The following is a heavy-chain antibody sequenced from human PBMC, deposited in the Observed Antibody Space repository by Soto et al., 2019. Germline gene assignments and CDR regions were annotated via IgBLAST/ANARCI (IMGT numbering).Heavy chain of an antibody. CDR3: ATTPLVAGDFGHFDY. CDR1: GGSISSGGHY. J-gene: IGHJ4*02. Sequence: LSLTCIVSGGSISSGGHYWSWIRQHPGKGLEWIGCIYYSGTTYHNPSLKSRVTISVDTSKNQFSLKLNSVTAADTAVYYCATTPLVAGDFGHFDYWGQGTLVTVSS. CDR2: IYYSGTT. V-gene: IGHV4-31*03. D-gene: IGHD5-12*01.